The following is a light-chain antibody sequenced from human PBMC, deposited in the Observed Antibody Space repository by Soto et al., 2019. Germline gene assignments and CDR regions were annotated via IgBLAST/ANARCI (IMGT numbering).Light chain of an antibody. CDR3: HQYKREPWT. CDR2: KAS. V-gene: IGKV1-5*03. CDR1: QNIDHW. J-gene: IGKJ1*01. Sequence: DIQMTQSPSTLSASVGDRVSITCRAGQNIDHWLAWYQLKPGKAPKLLIYKASNLESGVPSSFSGSGSGTEFTLTISSLQPDDFATYHCHQYKREPWTFGQGTKV.